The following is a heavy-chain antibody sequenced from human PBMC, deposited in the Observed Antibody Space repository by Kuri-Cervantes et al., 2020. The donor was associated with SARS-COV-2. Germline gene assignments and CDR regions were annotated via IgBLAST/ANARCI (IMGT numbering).Heavy chain of an antibody. CDR3: ARARYSGSYLFDY. J-gene: IGHJ4*02. V-gene: IGHV1-2*02. CDR1: GYTFTGCY. D-gene: IGHD1-26*01. Sequence: ASVKVSCKASGYTFTGCYMHWVRQAPGQGLEWMGWINPNSGGTNYAQKFQGRVTMTRDTSISTAYMELSRLRSDDTAVYYCARARYSGSYLFDYWGQGTLVTDSS. CDR2: INPNSGGT.